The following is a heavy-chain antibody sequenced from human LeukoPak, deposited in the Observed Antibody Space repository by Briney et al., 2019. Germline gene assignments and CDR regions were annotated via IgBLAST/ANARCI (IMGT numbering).Heavy chain of an antibody. CDR3: ARGLEGLGPYWYFDL. V-gene: IGHV4-34*01. J-gene: IGHJ2*01. D-gene: IGHD7-27*01. Sequence: SETLSLTCAVYGGSFSGYYWNWIRQPPGKGLQWIGEINHSGSTNYNPSLRGRVTKSVDTSKNQFSLKLSSVTAADTAVYYCARGLEGLGPYWYFDLWGRGTLVTVSS. CDR1: GGSFSGYY. CDR2: INHSGST.